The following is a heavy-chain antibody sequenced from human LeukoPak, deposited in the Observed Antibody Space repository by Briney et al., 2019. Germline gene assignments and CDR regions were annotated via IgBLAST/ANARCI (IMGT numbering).Heavy chain of an antibody. D-gene: IGHD1-26*01. CDR3: AKGLGGIYYDY. CDR2: ISGSGGDT. Sequence: PGGSLRLSCAASGFTFSIYAMSCVPDAPGEGREWVSDISGSGGDTYYADSVKGRFTISRDNSKNTVYLQMNSLRADDTALYYCAKGLGGIYYDYWGQGTLVTVSS. CDR1: GFTFSIYA. J-gene: IGHJ4*02. V-gene: IGHV3-23*01.